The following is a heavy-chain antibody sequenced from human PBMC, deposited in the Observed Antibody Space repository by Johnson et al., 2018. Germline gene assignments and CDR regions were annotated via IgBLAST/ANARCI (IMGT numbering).Heavy chain of an antibody. CDR1: GFTFSSYA. Sequence: VQLVESGGGLVQPGGSLRLSCAASGFTFSSYAMSWVRQAPGKGLEWVSAISWNSGSIGYADSVRGRFTTSRDNAKNSLYLQMHSLRAEDTALYYCARGDSSGYTYYYYYMDVWGKGTTVTVSS. J-gene: IGHJ6*03. V-gene: IGHV3-9*01. CDR2: ISWNSGSI. CDR3: ARGDSSGYTYYYYYMDV. D-gene: IGHD3-22*01.